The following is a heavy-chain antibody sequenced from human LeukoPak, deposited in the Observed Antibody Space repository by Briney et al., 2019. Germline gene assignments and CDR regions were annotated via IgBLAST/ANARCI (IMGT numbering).Heavy chain of an antibody. CDR2: YYIESP. CDR3: ARRPITVAPYFFDS. D-gene: IGHD1-20*01. CDR1: GASIRTSAYS. V-gene: IGHV4-39*01. J-gene: IGHJ4*02. Sequence: SETLSLTCTVSGASIRTSAYSWGWVRQPPGKGLEWIGLYYIESPYYNPSLKGRLTLNVDASKSQLSLTLTSVTAADTAVYYCARRPITVAPYFFDSWGQRLLVTVSS.